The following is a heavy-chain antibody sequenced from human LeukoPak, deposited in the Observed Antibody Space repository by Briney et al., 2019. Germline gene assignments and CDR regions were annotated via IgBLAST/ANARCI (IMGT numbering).Heavy chain of an antibody. CDR2: IYYSGST. CDR1: GGSISSYY. J-gene: IGHJ4*02. D-gene: IGHD2-15*01. Sequence: SETLSLTCTVSGGSISSYYWSWIRQSPGKGLEWIGYIYYSGSTSYNPSLKSQVSMSVDTSKNQFSLKLSSLTAADTAVYYCARDGRGCSGGTCYKYWGQGILVTVSS. CDR3: ARDGRGCSGGTCYKY. V-gene: IGHV4-59*01.